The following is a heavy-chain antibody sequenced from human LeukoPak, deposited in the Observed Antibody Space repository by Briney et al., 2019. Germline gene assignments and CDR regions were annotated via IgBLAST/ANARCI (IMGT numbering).Heavy chain of an antibody. CDR1: GYTLTELS. CDR3: ATLRSGWPYYYYGMDV. Sequence: ASVKVSCKVSGYTLTELSMHWVRQAPGKGLEWMGGFDPEDGETIYAQKFQGRVTMTEDTSTDTAYMELSSLSSEDTAVYYCATLRSGWPYYYYGMDVWGQGTTVTVSS. D-gene: IGHD6-19*01. V-gene: IGHV1-24*01. CDR2: FDPEDGET. J-gene: IGHJ6*02.